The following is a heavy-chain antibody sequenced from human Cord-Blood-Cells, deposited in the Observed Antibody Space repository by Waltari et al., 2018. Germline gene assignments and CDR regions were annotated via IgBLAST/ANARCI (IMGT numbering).Heavy chain of an antibody. D-gene: IGHD2-2*01. CDR2: IKQDGSEK. CDR3: ARETNIDSTPDY. Sequence: EVQLVESGGGLVQPGGSLRLSCAASGFTFSSYWLTWVRQAPGKGLEWVANIKQDGSEKYYVDSVKGRFTISRDNAKNSLYLQMNSLRAEDTAVYYCARETNIDSTPDYWGQGTLVTVSS. J-gene: IGHJ4*02. CDR1: GFTFSSYW. V-gene: IGHV3-7*01.